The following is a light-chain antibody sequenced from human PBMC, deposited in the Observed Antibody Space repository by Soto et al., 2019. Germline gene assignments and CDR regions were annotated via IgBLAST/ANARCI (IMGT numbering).Light chain of an antibody. J-gene: IGKJ1*01. V-gene: IGKV1-17*01. CDR2: NAF. CDR1: QGIRNH. CDR3: LQHDTYPLT. Sequence: DIQMTQSPSSLSASVGDRVTITCRASQGIRNHLLGWYQQKPGKAPKCLIYNAFSFQRGVPSRFSGSGSGTEFTLTISSLEPEDFATYYCLQHDTYPLTFGQGTKVEIK.